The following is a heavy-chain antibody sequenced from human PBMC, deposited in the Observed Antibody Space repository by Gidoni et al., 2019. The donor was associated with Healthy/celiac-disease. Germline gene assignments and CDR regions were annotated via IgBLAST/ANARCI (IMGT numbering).Heavy chain of an antibody. Sequence: EVQLVESGGGLVKPGGSLRLSCAASGFTFSSYSMNWVRQAPGKGLEWVSSISSSSSYIYYADSVKGRFTISRDNAKNSLYLQMNSLRAEDTAVYYCARERGYCTNGVCLPWTYSMDVWGKGTTVTVSS. CDR1: GFTFSSYS. CDR3: ARERGYCTNGVCLPWTYSMDV. V-gene: IGHV3-21*01. D-gene: IGHD2-8*01. J-gene: IGHJ6*03. CDR2: ISSSSSYI.